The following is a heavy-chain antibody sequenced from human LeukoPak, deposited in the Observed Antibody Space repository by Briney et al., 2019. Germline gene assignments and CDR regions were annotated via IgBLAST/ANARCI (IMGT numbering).Heavy chain of an antibody. V-gene: IGHV3-74*01. CDR3: AREEEGDAFDI. CDR2: ISTDGRRT. CDR1: GFTFSSYW. Sequence: PGRSLRLSCAASGFTFSSYWLHWVRQAPGKGLVWVSRISTDGRRTSYADSVKGRFTISRDNAKNALFLQMNSLRAEDTAVYYCAREEEGDAFDIWGQGTMVTVSS. J-gene: IGHJ3*02.